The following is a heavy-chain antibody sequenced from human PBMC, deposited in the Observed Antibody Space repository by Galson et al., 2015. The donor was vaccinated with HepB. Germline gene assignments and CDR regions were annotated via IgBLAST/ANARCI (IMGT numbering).Heavy chain of an antibody. J-gene: IGHJ5*02. V-gene: IGHV1-18*01. Sequence: SVKVSCKASGYTFSSYSITWVRQAPGQGLEWMGWTSGYNRHINYAQKFQGRVTMTTDTSTSTAYMELRSLRSDDTAVYSCARGALVVAVGATQNNWFDPWGQGTLVTVSS. D-gene: IGHD2-15*01. CDR3: ARGALVVAVGATQNNWFDP. CDR2: TSGYNRHI. CDR1: GYTFSSYS.